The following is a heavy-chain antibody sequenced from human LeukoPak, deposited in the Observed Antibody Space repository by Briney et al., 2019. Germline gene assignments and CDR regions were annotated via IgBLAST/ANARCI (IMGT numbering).Heavy chain of an antibody. D-gene: IGHD5-12*01. Sequence: LSLTCTVSGYSISSGYYWGWIRQPPGKGLEWVSYISDGGKTKYYADSVKGRFTISRDNAKNSLYLQMNSLRAEDTAVYYCARDYSGWSLDPWGQGTLVTVSS. CDR1: GYSISSGYY. J-gene: IGHJ5*02. V-gene: IGHV3-11*01. CDR3: ARDYSGWSLDP. CDR2: ISDGGKTK.